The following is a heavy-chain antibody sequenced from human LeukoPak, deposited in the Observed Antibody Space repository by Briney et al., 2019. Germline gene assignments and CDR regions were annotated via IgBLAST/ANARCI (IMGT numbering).Heavy chain of an antibody. D-gene: IGHD3-22*01. J-gene: IGHJ4*02. CDR1: VFIFRSYG. CDR2: ISYDGSNK. Sequence: GGSVRLFCAASVFIFRSYGMQWVPQAPGKGLVCGTVISYDGSNKYCADSVKGRFTISRDNYKNTMYLQMNSLRAEDTAVYYCAKDSQPDYYDSSGYYPTPYFDYWGQGTLVTVSS. V-gene: IGHV3-30*18. CDR3: AKDSQPDYYDSSGYYPTPYFDY.